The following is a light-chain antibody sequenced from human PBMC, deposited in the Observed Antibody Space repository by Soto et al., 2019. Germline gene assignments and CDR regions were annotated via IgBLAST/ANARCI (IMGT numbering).Light chain of an antibody. CDR1: SSDVGGYNF. CDR2: DVT. V-gene: IGLV2-14*03. CDR3: TSYTSSITYV. Sequence: QSALTQPASVPRSPGQSITISCTGTSSDVGGYNFVSWYQHHPGKAPKLIIYDVTNRPSGISNRFSGSKSGNTASLTISGLQAEDEADYYCTSYTSSITYVFGTGTKVTVL. J-gene: IGLJ1*01.